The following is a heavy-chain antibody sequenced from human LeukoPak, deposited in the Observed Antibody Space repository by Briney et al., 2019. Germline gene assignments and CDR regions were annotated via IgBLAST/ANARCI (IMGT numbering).Heavy chain of an antibody. D-gene: IGHD1-14*01. CDR2: IFYSGST. CDR1: GGSISSSSYY. CDR3: ARPRRHYYYMDV. Sequence: SETLSLTCAVSGGSISSSSYYWGWIRQPPGKGLEWIGSIFYSGSTYYNPSLKSRVTISVDTSKNQFSLKLSSVTAADTAVYYCARPRRHYYYMDVCGKGTTVTVSS. J-gene: IGHJ6*03. V-gene: IGHV4-39*01.